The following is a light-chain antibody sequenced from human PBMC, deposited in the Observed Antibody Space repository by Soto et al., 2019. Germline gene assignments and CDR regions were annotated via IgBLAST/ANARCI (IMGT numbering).Light chain of an antibody. J-gene: IGLJ1*01. V-gene: IGLV2-14*03. CDR1: HSDIGNYNY. Sequence: QSVLTQPASVSGSPGRSITISCTGTHSDIGNYNYVSWYQHLPGKAPKLMIYDVGSRPSGVSSRFSGSKSGNTASLAISGLQAEDEADYYCNSYREDHPRFYVFGTGTKVTVL. CDR2: DVG. CDR3: NSYREDHPRFYV.